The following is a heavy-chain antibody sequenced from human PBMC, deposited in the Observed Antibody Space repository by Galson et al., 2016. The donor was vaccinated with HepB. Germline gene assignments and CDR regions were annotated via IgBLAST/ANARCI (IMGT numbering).Heavy chain of an antibody. J-gene: IGHJ3*02. CDR2: SRNKARSYTT. CDR3: ARSYYYGSGSVGDFGI. Sequence: SLRLSCAASGFTFSDHYMEWVRQAPGKGLEWVARSRNKARSYTTEYAASVKGRFAISRDDSKKSLFLQMNSLKTEDTAVYYCARSYYYGSGSVGDFGIWGQGNMGNVSS. CDR1: GFTFSDHY. D-gene: IGHD3-10*01. V-gene: IGHV3-72*01.